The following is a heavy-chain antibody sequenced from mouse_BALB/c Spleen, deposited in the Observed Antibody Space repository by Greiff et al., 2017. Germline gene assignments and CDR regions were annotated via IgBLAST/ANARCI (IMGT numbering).Heavy chain of an antibody. CDR3: TSGGNYEGFAY. CDR1: GYTFTSYW. V-gene: IGHV1S127*01. J-gene: IGHJ3*01. CDR2: IDPSDSYT. D-gene: IGHD2-1*01. Sequence: QVQLKQPGAELVKPGASVKMSCKASGYTFTSYWMHWVKQRPGQGLEWIGVIDPSDSYTSYNQKFKGKATLTVDTSSSTAYMQLSSLTSEDSAVYYCTSGGNYEGFAYWGQGTLVTVSA.